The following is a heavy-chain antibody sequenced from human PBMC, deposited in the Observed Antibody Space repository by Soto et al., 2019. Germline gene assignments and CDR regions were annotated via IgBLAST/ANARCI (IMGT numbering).Heavy chain of an antibody. J-gene: IGHJ4*02. V-gene: IGHV1-3*01. CDR3: ARGLYDFWSGYPFDY. Sequence: ASVKVSCKASGYTFTSYAMHWVRQAPGQRLEWMGWINAGNGNTGYAQKFQGRVTMTRNTSISTAYMELSSLRSEGTAVYYCARGLYDFWSGYPFDYWGQGTLVTVSS. CDR2: INAGNGNT. D-gene: IGHD3-3*01. CDR1: GYTFTSYA.